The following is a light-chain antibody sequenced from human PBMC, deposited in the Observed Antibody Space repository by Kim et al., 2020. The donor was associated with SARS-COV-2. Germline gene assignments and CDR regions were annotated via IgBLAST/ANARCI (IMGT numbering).Light chain of an antibody. V-gene: IGKV2-28*01. CDR1: QSLLDSNGYNY. CDR3: MQALQTLLT. Sequence: DIVMTQSPLSLPVTPGEPASISCRSSQSLLDSNGYNYLDWYLQKPGQPPQLLIYLGSNRASGVSDRFSGSGSGTDFTLKISRVEAEDVGVYYCMQALQTLLTFGGGTKVDIK. CDR2: LGS. J-gene: IGKJ4*01.